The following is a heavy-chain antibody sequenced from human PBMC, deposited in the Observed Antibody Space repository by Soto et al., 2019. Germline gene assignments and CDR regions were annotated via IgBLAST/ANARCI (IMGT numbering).Heavy chain of an antibody. J-gene: IGHJ4*02. V-gene: IGHV4-39*01. Sequence: QLQVQESGPGQVKPSQTLSLTCTVSGGSITSLHYYWGWFRQPPGKGLEWFGIVYSGGNTYYNPSLRSRLTIFVDTAKNLISLKLSSVTAADSAIYYCGSGPSTTWIDNWGLGTQVSVSS. CDR2: VYSGGNT. D-gene: IGHD2-2*01. CDR1: GGSITSLHYY. CDR3: GSGPSTTWIDN.